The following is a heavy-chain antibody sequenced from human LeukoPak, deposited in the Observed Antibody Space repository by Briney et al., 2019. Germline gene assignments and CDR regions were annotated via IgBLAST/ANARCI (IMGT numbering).Heavy chain of an antibody. CDR3: ASNNGYETELGEYYFDY. Sequence: PSETLSLTCSVSGDSMSGYYWSWIRQPPGKGLEWIGEINHSGSTNYNPSLKSRVTISVDTSKNQFSLKLSSVTAADTAVYYCASNNGYETELGEYYFDYWGQGTLVTVSS. CDR2: INHSGST. CDR1: GDSMSGYY. D-gene: IGHD5-12*01. J-gene: IGHJ4*02. V-gene: IGHV4-34*01.